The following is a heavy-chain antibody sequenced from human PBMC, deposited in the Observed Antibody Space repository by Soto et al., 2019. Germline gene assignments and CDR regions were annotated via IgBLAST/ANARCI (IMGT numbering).Heavy chain of an antibody. CDR1: GFALTTTGMC. CDR2: IEWGDDK. V-gene: IGHV2-70*01. J-gene: IGHJ4*02. CDR3: ARMLKRGTSDWIQIDY. D-gene: IGHD3-9*01. Sequence: SGPTLVNPTQPLTLTCTVSGFALTTTGMCVTYIRQPPGKALEWLALIEWGDDKNYNTSLMTRLTLSKDTSKNQVVLTMTNIDPVDTGTYYCARMLKRGTSDWIQIDYWGQGTLVTVSS.